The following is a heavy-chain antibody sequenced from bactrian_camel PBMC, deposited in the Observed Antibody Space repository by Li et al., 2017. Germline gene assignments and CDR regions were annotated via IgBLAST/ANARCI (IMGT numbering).Heavy chain of an antibody. Sequence: HVQLVESGGGLVQPGGSLRLSCEASGFTLSSYGMSWVRQAPGKGLEWMSGIYSDGSNTYYADSVKGRFTISRDGAKNTVYLQMNSLKPEDTAVYYCVRDGVVAGPKADFGYWGQGTQVTVS. V-gene: IGHV3S7*01. CDR2: IYSDGSNT. CDR3: VRDGVVAGPKADFGY. J-gene: IGHJ6*01. D-gene: IGHD6*01. CDR1: GFTLSSYG.